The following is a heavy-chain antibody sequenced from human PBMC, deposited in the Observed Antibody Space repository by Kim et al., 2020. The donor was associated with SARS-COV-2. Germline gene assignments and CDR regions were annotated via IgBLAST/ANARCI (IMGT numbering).Heavy chain of an antibody. V-gene: IGHV3-15*01. CDR1: GFTFSNAW. CDR2: IKSKTDGGTT. Sequence: GGSLRLSCAASGFTFSNAWMSWVRQAPGKGLEWVGRIKSKTDGGTTDYAAPVKGRFTISRDDSKNTLYLQMNSLKTEDTAVYYCTTVADYDFWSGPIFYYYGMDVWGQGTTVTVSS. D-gene: IGHD3-3*01. CDR3: TTVADYDFWSGPIFYYYGMDV. J-gene: IGHJ6*02.